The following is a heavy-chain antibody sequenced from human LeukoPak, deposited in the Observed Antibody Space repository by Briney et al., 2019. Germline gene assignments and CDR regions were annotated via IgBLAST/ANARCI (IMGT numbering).Heavy chain of an antibody. Sequence: GASVKVSCKASGYTFTDYYMHWVQQAPGKGLEWMGRVDPEDGETIYAEKFQGRVTITADTSTDTAYMELSSLRSEDTAVYYCATVDTPPQAYCGGDCYSGWGQGTLVTVSS. CDR1: GYTFTDYY. CDR2: VDPEDGET. J-gene: IGHJ4*02. CDR3: ATVDTPPQAYCGGDCYSG. D-gene: IGHD2-21*01. V-gene: IGHV1-69-2*01.